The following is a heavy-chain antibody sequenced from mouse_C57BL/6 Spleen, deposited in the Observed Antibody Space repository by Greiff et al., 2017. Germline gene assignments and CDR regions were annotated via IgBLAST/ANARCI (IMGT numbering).Heavy chain of an antibody. J-gene: IGHJ4*01. CDR2: IYPGDGDT. V-gene: IGHV1-80*01. CDR1: GYAFSSYW. CDR3: ARGLIYDGYYYAMDY. Sequence: QVQLQQSGAELVKPGASVKISCKASGYAFSSYWMNWVKQRPGKGLEWIGQIYPGDGDTNYNGKFKGKATLTADKSSSTAYMQLSSLTPEDSAVYFCARGLIYDGYYYAMDYWGQGTSVTVSS. D-gene: IGHD2-3*01.